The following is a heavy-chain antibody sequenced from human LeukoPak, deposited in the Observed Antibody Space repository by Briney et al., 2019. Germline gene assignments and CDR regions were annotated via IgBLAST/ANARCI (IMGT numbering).Heavy chain of an antibody. CDR3: ARQLSFSTVSHAAFDI. J-gene: IGHJ3*02. CDR2: IYPGDSDT. CDR1: GYSFTSYW. V-gene: IGHV5-51*01. Sequence: GESLKISCKGSGYSFTSYWIGWVRQMPGKGLEWMGIIYPGDSDTRYSPSFQGQVTISADKSISTAYLQWSSLKASDTAMYYCARQLSFSTVSHAAFDIWGQGTMVTVSS. D-gene: IGHD5/OR15-5a*01.